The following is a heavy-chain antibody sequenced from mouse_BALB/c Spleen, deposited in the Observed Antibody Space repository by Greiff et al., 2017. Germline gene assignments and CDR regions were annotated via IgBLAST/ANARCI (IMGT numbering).Heavy chain of an antibody. V-gene: IGHV2-2*02. D-gene: IGHD2-1*01. Sequence: VMLVESGPGLVQPSQSLSITCTVSGFSLTSYGVHWVRQSPGKGLEWLGVIWSGGSTDYNAAFISRLSISKDNSKSQVFFKMNSLQANDTAIYYCARTPYGNYPSYYAMDYWGQGTSVTVSS. CDR2: IWSGGST. J-gene: IGHJ4*01. CDR1: GFSLTSYG. CDR3: ARTPYGNYPSYYAMDY.